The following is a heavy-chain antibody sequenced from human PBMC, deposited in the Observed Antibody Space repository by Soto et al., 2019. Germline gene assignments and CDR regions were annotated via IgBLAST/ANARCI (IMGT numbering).Heavy chain of an antibody. Sequence: GGSLRLSCAASGFTFSSYGMHWVRQAPGKGLEWVAVIWYDGSNKYYADSVKGRFTISRDNSKNTLYLQMNSLRAEDTAVYYCARRDYYDSSGPADYWGQGTLVTVSS. J-gene: IGHJ4*02. CDR1: GFTFSSYG. CDR2: IWYDGSNK. CDR3: ARRDYYDSSGPADY. V-gene: IGHV3-33*01. D-gene: IGHD3-22*01.